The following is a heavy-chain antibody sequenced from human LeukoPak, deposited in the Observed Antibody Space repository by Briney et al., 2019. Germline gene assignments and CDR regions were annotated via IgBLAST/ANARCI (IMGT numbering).Heavy chain of an antibody. CDR3: AREAGCGGDCYSEQSFDY. CDR1: GFTFSSYW. CDR2: IKQDGSQK. D-gene: IGHD2-21*02. Sequence: GGSLRLSCAASGFTFSSYWMSWVRQAPGKGLEWVANIKQDGSQKYYVDSVKGRFSISRDNAKNSLYLQMNSLRAEDTAVYYCAREAGCGGDCYSEQSFDYWGQGTLVTVSS. J-gene: IGHJ4*02. V-gene: IGHV3-7*01.